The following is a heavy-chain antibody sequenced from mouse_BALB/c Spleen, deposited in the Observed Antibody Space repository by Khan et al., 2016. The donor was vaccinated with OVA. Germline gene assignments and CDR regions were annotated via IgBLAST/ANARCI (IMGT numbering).Heavy chain of an antibody. V-gene: IGHV5-6*01. D-gene: IGHD1-2*01. Sequence: EVELVESGGDLVKPGGSLKLSCAASGFTFSSYGMSWVRQTPDKRLEWVATISSGGHYTYFPDSVRGRFTISRDNAKNTLSLQMSSLKSEDTAMYYCARSITTTKGVYYAMDYWGQGTSVTVSS. CDR2: ISSGGHYT. CDR1: GFTFSSYG. J-gene: IGHJ4*01. CDR3: ARSITTTKGVYYAMDY.